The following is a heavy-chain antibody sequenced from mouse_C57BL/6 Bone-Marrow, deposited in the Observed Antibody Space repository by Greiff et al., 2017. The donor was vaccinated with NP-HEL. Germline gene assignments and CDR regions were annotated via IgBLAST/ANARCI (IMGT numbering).Heavy chain of an antibody. CDR2: IYPGSGST. D-gene: IGHD2-3*01. CDR3: ARWDGYYHYFDY. V-gene: IGHV1-55*01. Sequence: QVQLQQPGAELVKPGASVKMSCKASGYTFTSYWITWVKQRPGQGLEWIGDIYPGSGSTNYNEKFKSKATLTVDTSSSTAYMQLSSLTSEDSAVNYCARWDGYYHYFDYWGQGTTLTVSS. CDR1: GYTFTSYW. J-gene: IGHJ2*01.